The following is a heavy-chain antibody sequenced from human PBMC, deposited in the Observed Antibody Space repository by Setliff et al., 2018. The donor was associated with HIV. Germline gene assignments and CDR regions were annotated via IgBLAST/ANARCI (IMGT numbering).Heavy chain of an antibody. V-gene: IGHV4-39*07. D-gene: IGHD2-2*01. Sequence: TLSLTCTVYGASISDSNSYWGWIRQPPGKRLEWIGEIDHSGNTNYNPSPKSRITISADTSKNQFSLKLTSVSAADTAVYYCVRGGGPMHGDAFDVWGRGTMVTVS. J-gene: IGHJ3*01. CDR3: VRGGGPMHGDAFDV. CDR2: IDHSGNT. CDR1: GASISDSNSY.